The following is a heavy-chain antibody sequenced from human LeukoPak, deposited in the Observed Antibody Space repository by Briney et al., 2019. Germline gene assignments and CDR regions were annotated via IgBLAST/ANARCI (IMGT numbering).Heavy chain of an antibody. D-gene: IGHD6-6*01. CDR2: IFYSGST. CDR3: ARGGSSSSLGRLDS. Sequence: SETLSLTCTVSGGSTSSYYWNWIRQPPGKELEWIGYIFYSGSTNYNPSLKSRVTISVDTSKNQFSLKLSSVTAADTAVYYCARGGSSSSLGRLDSWGQGTLITVSS. J-gene: IGHJ4*02. V-gene: IGHV4-59*01. CDR1: GGSTSSYY.